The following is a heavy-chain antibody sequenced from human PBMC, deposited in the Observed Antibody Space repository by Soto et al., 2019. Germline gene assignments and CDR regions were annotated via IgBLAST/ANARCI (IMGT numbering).Heavy chain of an antibody. CDR2: IYSGGST. CDR3: AREREDYDYVWGSYRYTGHYFDY. CDR1: GFTVSSNY. Sequence: GGSLRLSCAASGFTVSSNYMSWVRQAPGKGLEWVSVIYSGGSTYYADSVKGRFTISRDNSKNTLYLQMNSLRAEDTAVYYCAREREDYDYVWGSYRYTGHYFDYWGQGTLVTVSS. V-gene: IGHV3-53*01. J-gene: IGHJ4*02. D-gene: IGHD3-16*02.